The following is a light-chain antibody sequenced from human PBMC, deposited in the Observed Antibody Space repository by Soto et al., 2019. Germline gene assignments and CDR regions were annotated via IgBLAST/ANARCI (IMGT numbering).Light chain of an antibody. CDR3: SSYTSSGTRV. CDR1: SSDVGGYNY. Sequence: QSALTQPASVSGSPGQSITISCTGTSSDVGGYNYVSWYQQHPGKAPKLMIYEFSNRPSGVCNRFSCSKSGNTVSLTISGLPAEDEADYYCSSYTSSGTRVFGGGTKLTVL. J-gene: IGLJ3*02. V-gene: IGLV2-14*01. CDR2: EFS.